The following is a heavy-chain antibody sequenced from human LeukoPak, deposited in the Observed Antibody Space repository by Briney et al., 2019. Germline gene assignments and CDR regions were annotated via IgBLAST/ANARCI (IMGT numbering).Heavy chain of an antibody. J-gene: IGHJ4*02. CDR2: INPNSGGT. D-gene: IGHD4-17*01. Sequence: ASVKVSCKASGYTFTGYYMHWVRQAPGQGLEWMGWINPNSGGTNYAQKFQGWVTMTRDTSISTAYMELSRLRSDDTAVYYCARETSTVTSPYFDYWGQGTLVTVSS. CDR1: GYTFTGYY. CDR3: ARETSTVTSPYFDY. V-gene: IGHV1-2*04.